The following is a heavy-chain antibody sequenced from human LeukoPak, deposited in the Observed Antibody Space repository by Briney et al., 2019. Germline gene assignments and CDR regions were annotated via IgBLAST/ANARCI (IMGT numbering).Heavy chain of an antibody. V-gene: IGHV3-7*05. J-gene: IGHJ4*02. D-gene: IGHD1-26*01. CDR1: GFTFSYFW. Sequence: RGSLRLSCAASGFTFSYFWMSWVRQAPGKGLEWVANINLDGTERHYVDSVKGRFTISRDNARKSLYLQMNSLRDEDTAVYYCARDNVGATPFDYWGQGTLVTVSS. CDR2: INLDGTER. CDR3: ARDNVGATPFDY.